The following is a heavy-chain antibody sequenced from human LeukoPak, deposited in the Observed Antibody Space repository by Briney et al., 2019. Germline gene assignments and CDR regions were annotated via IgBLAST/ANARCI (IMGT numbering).Heavy chain of an antibody. D-gene: IGHD3-22*01. CDR2: ISYDGSNK. Sequence: GGSLRLSCAASGFTFSSYAMHWVRQAPGKGLEWVAVISYDGSNKYYADSVKGRFTISRDNSKNTLYLQMNSLRAEDTAVYYCARRITMIVVAGYYFDYWGQGTLVTVSS. J-gene: IGHJ4*02. CDR3: ARRITMIVVAGYYFDY. CDR1: GFTFSSYA. V-gene: IGHV3-30-3*01.